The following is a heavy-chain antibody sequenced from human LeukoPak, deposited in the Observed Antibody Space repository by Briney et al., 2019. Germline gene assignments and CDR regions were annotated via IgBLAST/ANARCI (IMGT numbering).Heavy chain of an antibody. J-gene: IGHJ4*02. D-gene: IGHD3-10*01. CDR3: ARGAHYYGKTFDY. CDR1: GYTFTGYY. Sequence: GASVKVSCEASGYTFTGYYMHWVRQAPGQGLEWMGIINPSGGSTSYAQKLQGRVTMTRDMSTSTVYMELSSLRSEDTAVYYCARGAHYYGKTFDYWGQGTLVTVSS. V-gene: IGHV1-46*01. CDR2: INPSGGST.